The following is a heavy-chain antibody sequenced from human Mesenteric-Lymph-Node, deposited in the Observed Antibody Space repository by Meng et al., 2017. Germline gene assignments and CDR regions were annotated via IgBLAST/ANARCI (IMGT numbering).Heavy chain of an antibody. Sequence: GESLKTSCVASGFTFSNFPMHWVRQAPGKGLEYVSSIITNEHTPWYSNSVRGRVTISRENAKNSLYLQMKSLKAEDTAVYYCARDIAVADHFDYWGQGTLVTVSS. D-gene: IGHD6-19*01. CDR3: ARDIAVADHFDY. CDR2: IITNEHTP. CDR1: GFTFSNFP. V-gene: IGHV3-64*01. J-gene: IGHJ4*02.